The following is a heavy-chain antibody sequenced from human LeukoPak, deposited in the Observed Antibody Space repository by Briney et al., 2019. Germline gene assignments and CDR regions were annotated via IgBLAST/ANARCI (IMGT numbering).Heavy chain of an antibody. CDR1: GFTFSSYG. CDR2: INTDGSST. CDR3: ARDHLCAFDI. V-gene: IGHV3-74*01. D-gene: IGHD2-2*01. Sequence: GGSLRLSCAASGFTFSSYGMHWVHQGPGKGLVWVSRINTDGSSTSNADSVKGRFTISRDNAKNTLYLQMNSLRAEDTAVYYCARDHLCAFDIWGQGTMVTVSS. J-gene: IGHJ3*02.